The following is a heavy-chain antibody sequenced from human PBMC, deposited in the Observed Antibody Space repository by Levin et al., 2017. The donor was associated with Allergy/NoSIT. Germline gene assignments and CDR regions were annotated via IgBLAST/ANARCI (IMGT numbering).Heavy chain of an antibody. D-gene: IGHD2-2*01. CDR3: GRDIVVEPGVAYYYNGMDV. J-gene: IGHJ6*02. Sequence: ASVKVSCKASGYSFSDHGISWVRQAPGQGLEWMGWISDYNGKTDYAEKFQGRPRMTTDRSTNTAYMELRSLRSDDTAVYYCGRDIVVEPGVAYYYNGMDVWGQGTTVIVSS. CDR2: ISDYNGKT. CDR1: GYSFSDHG. V-gene: IGHV1-18*01.